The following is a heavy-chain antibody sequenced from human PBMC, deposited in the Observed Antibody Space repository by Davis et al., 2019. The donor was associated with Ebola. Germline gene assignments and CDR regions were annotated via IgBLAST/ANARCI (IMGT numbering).Heavy chain of an antibody. D-gene: IGHD3-9*01. CDR1: GGSISSYY. CDR3: ARDLSYYYYGMDV. Sequence: MPSETLFLTCTVSGGSISSYYWSWIRQPPGKGLEWIGYIYYSGSTNYNPSLKSRVTISVDTSKNQFSLKLSSVTAADTAVYYCARDLSYYYYGMDVWGQGTTVTVSS. CDR2: IYYSGST. V-gene: IGHV4-59*01. J-gene: IGHJ6*02.